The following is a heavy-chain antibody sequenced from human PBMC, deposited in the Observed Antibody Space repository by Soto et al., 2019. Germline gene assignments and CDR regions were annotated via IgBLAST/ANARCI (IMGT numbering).Heavy chain of an antibody. CDR1: GFTFSSYG. Sequence: GGSLRLSCAASGFTFSSYGMHWVRQAPGKGLEWVAVIWYDGSNKYYADSVKGRFTISRDNSKNTLYLQMNSLRAEDTAVYYCARIFRNDVEDYYYGMDVWGQGTTVTVSS. CDR3: ARIFRNDVEDYYYGMDV. J-gene: IGHJ6*02. CDR2: IWYDGSNK. V-gene: IGHV3-33*01. D-gene: IGHD1-1*01.